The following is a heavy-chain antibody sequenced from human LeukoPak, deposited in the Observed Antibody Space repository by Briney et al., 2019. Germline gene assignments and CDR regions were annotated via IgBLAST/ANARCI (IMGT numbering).Heavy chain of an antibody. CDR3: AKREGNYGAFDI. V-gene: IGHV3-23*01. D-gene: IGHD1-7*01. CDR1: GFTFSSYA. CDR2: ISGSGGST. Sequence: GGSLRLSCATSGFTFSSYAMSWVRQAPGKGLEWVSTISGSGGSTSYADSVKGRLTISRDNSKNTLYLQMNSLRADDTAVYYCAKREGNYGAFDIWGQGTMVTVSS. J-gene: IGHJ3*02.